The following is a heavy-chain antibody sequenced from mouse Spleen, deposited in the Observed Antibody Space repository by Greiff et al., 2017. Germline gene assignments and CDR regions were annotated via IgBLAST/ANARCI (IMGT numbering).Heavy chain of an antibody. J-gene: IGHJ3*01. Sequence: VKVVESGPGLVQPSQSLSITCTVSGFSLTSYGVHWVRQSPGKGLEWLGVIWSGGSTDYNAAFISRLSISKDNSKSQVFFKMNSLQANDTAIYYCARKKPLYDWFAYWGQGTLVTVSA. CDR3: ARKKPLYDWFAY. D-gene: IGHD2-12*01. CDR2: IWSGGST. V-gene: IGHV2-2*02. CDR1: GFSLTSYG.